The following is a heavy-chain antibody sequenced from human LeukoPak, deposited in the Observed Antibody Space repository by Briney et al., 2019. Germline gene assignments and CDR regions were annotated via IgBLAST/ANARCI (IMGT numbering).Heavy chain of an antibody. CDR2: IYSGGST. CDR3: ARSSGWYG. V-gene: IGHV3-66*01. J-gene: IGHJ4*02. Sequence: SGGSLRLSCAASGFTVRSNYMNWVRQAPGKGLEWVSVIYSGGSTYYADSVKGRFTISRDNSKNTLYLQMNSLRGEDTAVYYCARSSGWYGWGQGTLVTVSS. CDR1: GFTVRSNY. D-gene: IGHD6-19*01.